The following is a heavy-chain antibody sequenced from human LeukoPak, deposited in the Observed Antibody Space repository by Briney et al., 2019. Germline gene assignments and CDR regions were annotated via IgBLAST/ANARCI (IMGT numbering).Heavy chain of an antibody. V-gene: IGHV3-7*01. CDR2: INQDGSEK. CDR3: ARDGVTSSVDH. Sequence: PGGSLRLSCAASGFTFSAYAMAWVRQAPGKGLEWVANINQDGSEKHYVDSVKGRFTISRDNAKKSLLLQMNSLRAEDMAVYYCARDGVTSSVDHWGQGTLVTVSS. D-gene: IGHD2-21*02. CDR1: GFTFSAYA. J-gene: IGHJ4*02.